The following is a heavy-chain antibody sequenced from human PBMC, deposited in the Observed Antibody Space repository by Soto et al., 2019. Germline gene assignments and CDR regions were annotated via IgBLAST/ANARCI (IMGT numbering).Heavy chain of an antibody. CDR1: GYTFTGYY. CDR2: INPNSGGT. Sequence: ASVKVSCKASGYTFTGYYMHWVRQAPGQGLEWMGWINPNSGGTNYAQKFQGRVTMTRDTSISTAYMELSRLRSDDTAVYYCAREGIATVVTQVYYYGMDVWGQGTTVTVSS. CDR3: AREGIATVVTQVYYYGMDV. D-gene: IGHD4-17*01. V-gene: IGHV1-2*02. J-gene: IGHJ6*02.